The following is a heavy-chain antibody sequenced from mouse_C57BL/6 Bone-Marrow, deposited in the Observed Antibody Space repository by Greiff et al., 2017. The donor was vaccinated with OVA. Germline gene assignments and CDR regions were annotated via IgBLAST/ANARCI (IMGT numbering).Heavy chain of an antibody. V-gene: IGHV2-5*01. J-gene: IGHJ3*01. CDR2: IWRGGST. CDR3: ATYGYDASPFAY. D-gene: IGHD2-2*01. Sequence: VKLVESGPGLVQPSQSLSITCTVSGFSLTSYGVHWVRQSPGKGLEWLGVIWRGGSTDYNAAFMSRLSITKDNSKSQVFFKMNSLQADDTAIYYCATYGYDASPFAYWGQGTLVTVSA. CDR1: GFSLTSYG.